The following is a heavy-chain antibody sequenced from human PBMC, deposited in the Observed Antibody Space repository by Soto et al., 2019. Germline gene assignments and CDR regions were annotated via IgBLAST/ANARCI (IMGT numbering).Heavy chain of an antibody. D-gene: IGHD2-15*01. J-gene: IGHJ4*02. CDR1: GFLLSDYW. Sequence: GGSLRLSCAASGFLLSDYWMSWVRQAPGKGLEWVAHIKQDGSAKYYVDSVKGRFTISRDNPKNTLYLQMNDLRAEDTAVYFCARGQWCGTHWGQGALVTVSS. V-gene: IGHV3-7*01. CDR3: ARGQWCGTH. CDR2: IKQDGSAK.